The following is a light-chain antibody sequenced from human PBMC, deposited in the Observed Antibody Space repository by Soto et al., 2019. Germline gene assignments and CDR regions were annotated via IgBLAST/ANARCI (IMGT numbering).Light chain of an antibody. CDR3: QQYNNWPPIT. V-gene: IGKV3-15*01. J-gene: IGKJ5*01. CDR2: GAS. CDR1: QSVSSN. Sequence: EIVMTQSPGTLSVSPGERATLSCRASQSVSSNLAWYRQKPGQAPRLLIYGASNRATGIPARFSGSGSGTDFTLTISSLQSEDFAVYYCQQYNNWPPITFGQGTRLEIK.